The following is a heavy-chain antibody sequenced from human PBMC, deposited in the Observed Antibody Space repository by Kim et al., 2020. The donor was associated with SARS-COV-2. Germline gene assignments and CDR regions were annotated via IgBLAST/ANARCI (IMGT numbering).Heavy chain of an antibody. D-gene: IGHD3-9*01. CDR1: GGTFSSYA. J-gene: IGHJ6*02. Sequence: SVKVSCKASGGTFSSYAISWVRQAPGQGLEWMGRIIPILGIANYAQKFQGRVTITADKSTSTAYMELSSLRSEDTAVYYCASLDYDILTGYTHIRYGMDVWGQGTTVTVSS. CDR2: IIPILGIA. CDR3: ASLDYDILTGYTHIRYGMDV. V-gene: IGHV1-69*04.